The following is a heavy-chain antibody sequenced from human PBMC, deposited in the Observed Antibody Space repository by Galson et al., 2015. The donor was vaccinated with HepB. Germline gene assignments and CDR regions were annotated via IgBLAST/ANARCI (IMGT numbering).Heavy chain of an antibody. CDR2: INPNSGGT. D-gene: IGHD3-10*01. CDR1: GYTFTGYY. Sequence: SVKVSCKASGYTFTGYYMHWVRQAPGQGLEWMGWINPNSGGTNYAQKFQGRVTMTRDTSISTAYMELSRLRSDDTAVYYCARGRLVRGVRMRVDFDYWGQGTLVTVSS. CDR3: ARGRLVRGVRMRVDFDY. J-gene: IGHJ4*02. V-gene: IGHV1-2*02.